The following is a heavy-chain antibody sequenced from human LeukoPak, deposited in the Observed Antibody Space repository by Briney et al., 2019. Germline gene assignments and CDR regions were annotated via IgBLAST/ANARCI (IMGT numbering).Heavy chain of an antibody. V-gene: IGHV3-23*01. J-gene: IGHJ3*01. CDR3: TCDLDRSDGL. CDR2: ISGSGGGT. Sequence: GGSLNLSCAASGFTFTTYAMSWVCQAPGKGLEWVSLISGSGGGTYYADSVKGRFTISRDNPKNSLYLQMNSLRAEDTAVYYCTCDLDRSDGLWGQGTMVTVSS. D-gene: IGHD2-8*01. CDR1: GFTFTTYA.